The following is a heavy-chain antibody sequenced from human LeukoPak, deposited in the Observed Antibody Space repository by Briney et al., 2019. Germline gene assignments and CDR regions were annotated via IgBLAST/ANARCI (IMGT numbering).Heavy chain of an antibody. D-gene: IGHD7-27*01. CDR3: AKDVTLTDAPRYFDQ. CDR2: ISGSGGST. J-gene: IGHJ4*02. V-gene: IGHV3-23*01. CDR1: GFTFSGNA. Sequence: GGSLRLSCTASGFTFSGNAMSWVRQAPGKGLQWVSAISGSGGSTYYADSVKGRFTISRDNSKNTLYLQMNSLRAEDTAVYYCAKDVTLTDAPRYFDQWGQGTLVTVSS.